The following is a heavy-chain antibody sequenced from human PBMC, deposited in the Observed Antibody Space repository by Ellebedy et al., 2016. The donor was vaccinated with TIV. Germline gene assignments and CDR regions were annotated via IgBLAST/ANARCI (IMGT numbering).Heavy chain of an antibody. Sequence: GSLRLXXTVSGGSMSSFYWNWIRQHAGKGLEWIGRIYVSGGTNYNPSLKSRVTMSVDTSKNQFSLKLSSVTAADTAVYYCAGTPYYGSGTYYAFDYWGQGTLVTVSS. CDR1: GGSMSSFY. D-gene: IGHD3-10*01. CDR3: AGTPYYGSGTYYAFDY. V-gene: IGHV4-4*07. J-gene: IGHJ4*02. CDR2: IYVSGGT.